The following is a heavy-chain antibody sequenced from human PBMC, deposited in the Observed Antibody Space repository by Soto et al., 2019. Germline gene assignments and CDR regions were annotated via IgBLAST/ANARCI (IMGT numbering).Heavy chain of an antibody. Sequence: VKVSCKASGYTFTSYAMHWVRQAPGQRLEWMGWINAGNGNTKYSQKFQGRVTITRDTSASTAYMELSSLRSEDTAVYYCARNLMDYDILTGYYMGYYFDYWGQGTLVTVSS. CDR3: ARNLMDYDILTGYYMGYYFDY. J-gene: IGHJ4*02. V-gene: IGHV1-3*01. CDR2: INAGNGNT. D-gene: IGHD3-9*01. CDR1: GYTFTSYA.